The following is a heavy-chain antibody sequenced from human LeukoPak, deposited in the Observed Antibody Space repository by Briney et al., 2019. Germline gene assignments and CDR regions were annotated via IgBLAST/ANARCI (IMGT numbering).Heavy chain of an antibody. J-gene: IGHJ6*03. D-gene: IGHD5-24*01. CDR2: IIPIFGTA. CDR3: ARDLACRDGFSSYYMDV. Sequence: SVKVSCKASGGTFSSYAISWVRQAPGQGLEWMGGIIPIFGTANYAQKFQGRVTITADESTSTAYMELSSLRSEDTAVYYCARDLACRDGFSSYYMDVWGKGTTVTISS. V-gene: IGHV1-69*01. CDR1: GGTFSSYA.